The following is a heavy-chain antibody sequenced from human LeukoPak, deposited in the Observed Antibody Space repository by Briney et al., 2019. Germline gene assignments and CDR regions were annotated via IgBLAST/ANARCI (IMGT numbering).Heavy chain of an antibody. CDR2: ISSSGSTI. V-gene: IGHV3-11*01. Sequence: GGSLRLSCAASGFTSSDYYMSWIRQAPGKGLEWVSYISSSGSTIYYAGSVKGRFTISRDNAKNSLYLQMNSLRAEDTAVYYCASQAVVITTSHAFDIWGQGTMVTVSS. D-gene: IGHD3-22*01. J-gene: IGHJ3*02. CDR3: ASQAVVITTSHAFDI. CDR1: GFTSSDYY.